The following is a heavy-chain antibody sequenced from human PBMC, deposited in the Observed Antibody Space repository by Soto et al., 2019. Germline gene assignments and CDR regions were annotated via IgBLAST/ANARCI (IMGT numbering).Heavy chain of an antibody. J-gene: IGHJ5*02. D-gene: IGHD6-19*01. CDR2: IYHSGST. Sequence: SETLSLTCAVSGGSISSGGYSWSWIRQPPGKGLEWIGYIYHSGSTYYNPSLKSRVTISVDKSKNQFSLKLSPVTAADTAVYYCARYSPTWVDGVAVAGPNWFDPWGQGTLVTVSS. CDR3: ARYSPTWVDGVAVAGPNWFDP. CDR1: GGSISSGGYS. V-gene: IGHV4-30-2*01.